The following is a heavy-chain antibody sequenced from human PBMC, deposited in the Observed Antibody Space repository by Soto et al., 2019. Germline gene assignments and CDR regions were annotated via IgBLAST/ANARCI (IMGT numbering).Heavy chain of an antibody. V-gene: IGHV3-49*03. CDR3: TREGHHRSSWHYYFDD. CDR1: GFTFGDYD. CDR2: IRSKAYGGTT. D-gene: IGHD6-13*01. Sequence: GGSLRLSCTTSGFTFGDYDMSWFRQAPGKGLEWVGFIRSKAYGGTTEYAASVKGRFTISRDDSKSIAYLQMNSLKTEDTAVYYCTREGHHRSSWHYYFDDWSEGTL. J-gene: IGHJ4*02.